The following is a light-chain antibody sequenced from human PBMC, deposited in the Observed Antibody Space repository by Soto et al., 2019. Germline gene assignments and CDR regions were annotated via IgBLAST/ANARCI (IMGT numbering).Light chain of an antibody. CDR2: DAS. CDR1: QSVGDY. V-gene: IGKV3-11*01. Sequence: EIVLTQSPATLSLSPGERATLSCRASQSVGDYLGWYQQKPGQAPRLLIYDASQSGVPSRFRGSRSGTEFTLTVSSLQPEDFATYYCLQDHDDSWTFGQGTKVDI. CDR3: LQDHDDSWT. J-gene: IGKJ1*01.